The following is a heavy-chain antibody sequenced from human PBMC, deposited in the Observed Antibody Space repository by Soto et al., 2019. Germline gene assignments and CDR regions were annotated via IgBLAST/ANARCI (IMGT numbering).Heavy chain of an antibody. V-gene: IGHV5-10-1*03. CDR1: GYRFINYW. CDR2: IDPSDSYT. Sequence: EVQLVQSGAEVKKPGESLRLSCQGSGYRFINYWISWVRQMPGKGLEWVGRIDPSDSYTVYSPSFQGHVTISIDTAINTAFLEWRSLQASDTDMYYCVRHGNGTPFYFDFWGRGTLVPVSS. D-gene: IGHD1-1*01. J-gene: IGHJ4*02. CDR3: VRHGNGTPFYFDF.